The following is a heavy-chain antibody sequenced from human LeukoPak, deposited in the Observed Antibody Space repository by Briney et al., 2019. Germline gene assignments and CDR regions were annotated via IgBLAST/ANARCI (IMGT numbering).Heavy chain of an antibody. CDR3: ASTSVGYYAFDI. CDR1: GGSISSGGFY. Sequence: KPSQTLSLTCAVSGGSISSGGFYWGWIRQHPGNLEWIGYIYYSGSTYYNPSLKSRVTVSLDTSKNQFSLKLSSVTAADTAVYYCASTSVGYYAFDIWGQGTMVTVSS. V-gene: IGHV4-31*11. J-gene: IGHJ3*02. D-gene: IGHD2-21*01. CDR2: IYYSGST.